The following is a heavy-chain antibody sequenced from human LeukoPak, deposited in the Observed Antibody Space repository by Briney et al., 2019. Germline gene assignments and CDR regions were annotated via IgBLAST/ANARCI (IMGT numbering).Heavy chain of an antibody. V-gene: IGHV3-23*01. CDR2: ISSGSGGST. Sequence: PGGSLRLSCAASGFPFSSNAMSWVRQAPGKGLEWVSAISSGSGGSTNYADSVKGRFTISRDNSKNTLYLQMNSLRAEDTAVYYCAKASGSGCYWYFDLWGRGTLVTVSS. CDR3: AKASGSGCYWYFDL. CDR1: GFPFSSNA. D-gene: IGHD3-22*01. J-gene: IGHJ2*01.